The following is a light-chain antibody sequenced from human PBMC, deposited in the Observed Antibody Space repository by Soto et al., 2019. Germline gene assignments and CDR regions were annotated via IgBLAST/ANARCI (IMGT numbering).Light chain of an antibody. CDR2: GAS. Sequence: DIQMTQSPSSLSASVGDRVTITCRASQGIRNSLAWYQQKPGKVPELLIYGASTLQSGVPSRFSGSGSGTDCPLTISSLQPEDVATYYCQNYNSAPYTFGPGTKVDLK. J-gene: IGKJ3*01. CDR1: QGIRNS. CDR3: QNYNSAPYT. V-gene: IGKV1-27*01.